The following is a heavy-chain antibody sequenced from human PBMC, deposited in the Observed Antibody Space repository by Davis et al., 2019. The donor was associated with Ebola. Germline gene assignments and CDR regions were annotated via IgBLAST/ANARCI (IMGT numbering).Heavy chain of an antibody. Sequence: GGSLRLSCAASGFTSSSYAMSCVRQAPGKGLEWVSAISGSGGSTYYADSVKGRFTISRDNSKNTLYLQMNSLRAEDTAVYYCARHDYGDSHFDYWGQGTLVTVSS. V-gene: IGHV3-23*01. J-gene: IGHJ4*02. CDR2: ISGSGGST. CDR3: ARHDYGDSHFDY. CDR1: GFTSSSYA. D-gene: IGHD4-17*01.